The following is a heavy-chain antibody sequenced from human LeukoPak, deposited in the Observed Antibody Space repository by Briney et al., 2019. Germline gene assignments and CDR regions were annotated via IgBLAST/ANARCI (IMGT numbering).Heavy chain of an antibody. CDR1: GYTFTGYY. J-gene: IGHJ4*02. V-gene: IGHV1-2*02. Sequence: ASVKVSCKASGYTFTGYYMHWVRQAPGQGLEWMGWINPNGGGTNYAQKFQGRVTMTRDTSISTAYMELSRLRSDDTAVYYCARDLRLRLMAVGYWGQGTLVTVSS. CDR2: INPNGGGT. CDR3: ARDLRLRLMAVGY. D-gene: IGHD5-12*01.